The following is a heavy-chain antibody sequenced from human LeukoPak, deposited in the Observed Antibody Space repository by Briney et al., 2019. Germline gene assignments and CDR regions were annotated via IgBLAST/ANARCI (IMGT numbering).Heavy chain of an antibody. D-gene: IGHD3-3*01. CDR3: ARSGVVNTFDY. V-gene: IGHV1-46*01. CDR2: INPSGGST. J-gene: IGHJ4*02. Sequence: ASVKVSCKASGYTFTSYYMHWVRQAPGQGLEWMGIINPSGGSTSYAQKFQGRVTMTRDMSTSTVYMELSSLRSEDTAVYYCARSGVVNTFDYWGRGTLVTVSS. CDR1: GYTFTSYY.